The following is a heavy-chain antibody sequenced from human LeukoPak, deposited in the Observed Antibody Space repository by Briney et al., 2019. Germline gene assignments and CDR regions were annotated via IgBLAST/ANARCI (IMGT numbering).Heavy chain of an antibody. CDR1: GFTFSSYA. J-gene: IGHJ4*02. CDR2: ISGSGGST. D-gene: IGHD1-26*01. V-gene: IGHV3-23*01. CDR3: AKDLGRYRNNFFDY. Sequence: GGSLRLSCAASGFTFSSYAMNWVRQAPGKGLEWVSGISGSGGSTYYADSVKGRFTISRDNSKNTLSLQMNSLRADNTAVYYCAKDLGRYRNNFFDYWGQGNLVTVSS.